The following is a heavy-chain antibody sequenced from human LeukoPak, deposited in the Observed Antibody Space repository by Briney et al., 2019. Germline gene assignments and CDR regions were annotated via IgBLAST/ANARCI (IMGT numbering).Heavy chain of an antibody. V-gene: IGHV1-18*01. D-gene: IGHD5-24*01. J-gene: IGHJ4*02. Sequence: ASVKVSCKASGCTFTSYGISWVRQAPGQGLEWMGWISAYNGNTNYAQKLQGRVTMTTDTSTSTAYMELRSLRSDDTAVYYCARDRPAVEMATTYPDYWGQGTLVTVSS. CDR1: GCTFTSYG. CDR3: ARDRPAVEMATTYPDY. CDR2: ISAYNGNT.